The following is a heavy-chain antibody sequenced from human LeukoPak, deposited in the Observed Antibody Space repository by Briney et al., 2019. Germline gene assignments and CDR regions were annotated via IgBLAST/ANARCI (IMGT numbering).Heavy chain of an antibody. CDR2: IYYSGST. J-gene: IGHJ4*02. CDR1: GGSISSYY. V-gene: IGHV4-59*01. D-gene: IGHD2-15*01. Sequence: SETLSLTCTVSGGSISSYYWSWIRQPPGKGLEWLGYIYYSGSTNYNPSLKSRVTISVDTSKNQFSLKLSSVTAADTAVYYCARYVVVSLFRRRYFDYWGQGTLVTVSS. CDR3: ARYVVVSLFRRRYFDY.